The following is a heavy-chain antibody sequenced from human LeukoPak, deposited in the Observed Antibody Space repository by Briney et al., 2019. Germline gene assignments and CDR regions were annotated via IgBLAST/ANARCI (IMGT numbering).Heavy chain of an antibody. V-gene: IGHV4-39*01. J-gene: IGHJ4*02. CDR2: IYYSGST. Sequence: SETLSLTCTVSGGSISSSSYYWGWIRQPPGKGLEWIGSIYYSGSTYYNPSLKSRVTISVDTSKNQFSLKLSSVTAADTAVYYRARSFLVVCYFDYWGQGTLVTVSS. CDR3: ARSFLVVCYFDY. CDR1: GGSISSSSYY. D-gene: IGHD3-22*01.